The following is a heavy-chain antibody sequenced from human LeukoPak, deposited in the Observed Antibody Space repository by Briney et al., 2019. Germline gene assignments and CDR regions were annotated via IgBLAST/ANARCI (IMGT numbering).Heavy chain of an antibody. Sequence: GASVKVYCKASGYTFTDYYMHWVRQAPGQGLEWMGMINPSGGSTNYAQKFEGRVTMTRDTSTSTVYLELSSLRSEDTAVYYCATTHSGSYYVYYYYYMDVWGKGTTVTVSS. V-gene: IGHV1-46*01. D-gene: IGHD1-26*01. CDR2: INPSGGST. CDR3: ATTHSGSYYVYYYYYMDV. J-gene: IGHJ6*03. CDR1: GYTFTDYY.